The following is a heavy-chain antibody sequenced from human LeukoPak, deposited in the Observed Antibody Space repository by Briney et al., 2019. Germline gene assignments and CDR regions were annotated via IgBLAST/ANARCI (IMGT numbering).Heavy chain of an antibody. Sequence: ASVKVSCKASGYTFTSYDINWVRQATGQGLEWMGWMNPNSGNTGYAQKFQGRVTITRNTSISTAYMELSSLRSEDTAVYYCARSRGGRRIVLMVYSKGYHFDYWGQGTLVTVSS. D-gene: IGHD2-8*01. J-gene: IGHJ4*02. V-gene: IGHV1-8*03. CDR3: ARSRGGRRIVLMVYSKGYHFDY. CDR1: GYTFTSYD. CDR2: MNPNSGNT.